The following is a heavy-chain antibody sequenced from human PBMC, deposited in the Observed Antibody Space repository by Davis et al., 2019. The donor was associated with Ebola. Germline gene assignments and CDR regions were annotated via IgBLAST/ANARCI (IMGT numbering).Heavy chain of an antibody. CDR1: GFTFSSFS. Sequence: GESLKISCEVSGFTFSSFSMNWVRQAPGKGLEWVSSISSNSEHIIYADSVKGRFTISRDNAKNSLYLQMDSLRVEDTAVYYCARDLGSSPEHYYYYYGMDVWGQGTTVTVSS. J-gene: IGHJ6*02. V-gene: IGHV3-21*06. CDR3: ARDLGSSPEHYYYYYGMDV. CDR2: ISSNSEHI. D-gene: IGHD6-6*01.